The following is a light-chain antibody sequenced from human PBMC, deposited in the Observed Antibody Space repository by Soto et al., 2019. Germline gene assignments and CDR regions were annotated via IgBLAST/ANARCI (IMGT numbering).Light chain of an antibody. J-gene: IGLJ1*01. CDR1: RSDIGSYY. Sequence: QSVLTQPASVSGSPGQSITISCSGTRSDIGSYYVAWYQQFPGKTPKILIYGVSNRPSGVSSRFSGSKSGNTASLTISGLQAEDEADYYCISYTGSSTSYVFGSGTKLTVL. CDR3: ISYTGSSTSYV. V-gene: IGLV2-14*01. CDR2: GVS.